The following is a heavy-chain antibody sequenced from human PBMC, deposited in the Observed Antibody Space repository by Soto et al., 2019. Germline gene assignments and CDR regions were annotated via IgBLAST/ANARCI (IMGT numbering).Heavy chain of an antibody. CDR3: AREWFGEFDTDYYYYYGMDV. CDR2: INPSGGST. CDR1: GYTFTSYY. Sequence: ASVKVSCKASGYTFTSYYMHWVRQAPGQGLEWMGIINPSGGSTSYAQKFQGRVTMTRDTSTSTVYMELSSLRSEDTAVYYCAREWFGEFDTDYYYYYGMDVWGKGTTVTVSS. D-gene: IGHD3-10*01. J-gene: IGHJ6*04. V-gene: IGHV1-46*01.